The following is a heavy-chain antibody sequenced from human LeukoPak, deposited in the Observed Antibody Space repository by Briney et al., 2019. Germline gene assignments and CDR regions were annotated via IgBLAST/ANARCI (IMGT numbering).Heavy chain of an antibody. Sequence: SETLSLTCTVSGGSISSSSYYWGWIRQPPGKGLEWIGSIYHSGSTYYNPSLKSRVTISVDTSKNQFSLKLSSVTAADTAVYYCARDATMMGNYFNYWGQGTLVTVSS. CDR1: GGSISSSSYY. CDR3: ARDATMMGNYFNY. J-gene: IGHJ4*02. D-gene: IGHD5-12*01. CDR2: IYHSGST. V-gene: IGHV4-39*07.